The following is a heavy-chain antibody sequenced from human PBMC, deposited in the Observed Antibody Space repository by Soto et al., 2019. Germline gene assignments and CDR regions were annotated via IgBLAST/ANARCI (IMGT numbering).Heavy chain of an antibody. CDR3: ARGYSPPIPFAP. Sequence: SVKVSCKASGGTFSSYAISWVRQAPGQGLEWMGGIIPIFGTANYAQKFQGRVTITADESTSTAYMELSSLRSEDTAVYSCARGYSPPIPFAPWGQGTLVTVSS. J-gene: IGHJ5*02. D-gene: IGHD5-18*01. V-gene: IGHV1-69*13. CDR2: IIPIFGTA. CDR1: GGTFSSYA.